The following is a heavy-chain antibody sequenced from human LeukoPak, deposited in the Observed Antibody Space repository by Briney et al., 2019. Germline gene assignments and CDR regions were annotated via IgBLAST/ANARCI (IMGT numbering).Heavy chain of an antibody. J-gene: IGHJ4*02. CDR2: IKSNADGGTT. V-gene: IGHV3-15*01. CDR3: ATEGRFWLRFDY. Sequence: GGSLRLSCAASGFTFSNSCMSWVRQAPGKGLEWVGSIKSNADGGTTDYAAPGKVRFTIPRDDSKKTLYLQMNSLKSEDTAVYYCATEGRFWLRFDYWGPGTLVTVSS. D-gene: IGHD5-12*01. CDR1: GFTFSNSC.